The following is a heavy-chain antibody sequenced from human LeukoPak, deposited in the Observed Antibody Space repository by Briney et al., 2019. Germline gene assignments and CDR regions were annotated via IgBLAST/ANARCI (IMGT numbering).Heavy chain of an antibody. V-gene: IGHV3-23*01. Sequence: PGGSLRLSCAASGFTFSSYAMSWVRQAPGKGLVWVSSISGSGRSIYYADSVKGRFTISRDSSKNTLYLQMNSLRAEDTAVYYCAKTTAVATPPLYFQNWGQGTLVTVSS. CDR3: AKTTAVATPPLYFQN. CDR2: ISGSGRSI. J-gene: IGHJ1*01. D-gene: IGHD4-23*01. CDR1: GFTFSSYA.